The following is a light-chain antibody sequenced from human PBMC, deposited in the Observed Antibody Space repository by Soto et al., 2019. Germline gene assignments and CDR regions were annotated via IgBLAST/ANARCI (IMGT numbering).Light chain of an antibody. Sequence: ERVLMQSPATFSLYTEERASLFCRASQSVRSSSLAWYQQKRGQPPRLLIYGASSRATGIPDRFSGSGSGTYFTLTISRLEPEDFAVYFCQQYGDSPDTDRWTFGQGTKVDIK. CDR3: QQYGDSPDTDRWT. CDR1: QSVRSSS. CDR2: GAS. J-gene: IGKJ1*01. V-gene: IGKV3-20*01.